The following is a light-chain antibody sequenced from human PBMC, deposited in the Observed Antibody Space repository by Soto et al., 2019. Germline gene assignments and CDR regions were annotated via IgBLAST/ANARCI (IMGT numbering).Light chain of an antibody. J-gene: IGLJ3*02. Sequence: QSVLTQPPSVSAAPGQKVTISCSGSSSNIGNNYVSWYQQLPGTAPKLLIYENNKRPSGIPDRFSGSKSGTSATLGITGHQTGDEADYYCGTWDSSLSGGVFGGGTKLTVL. CDR3: GTWDSSLSGGV. CDR1: SSNIGNNY. V-gene: IGLV1-51*02. CDR2: ENN.